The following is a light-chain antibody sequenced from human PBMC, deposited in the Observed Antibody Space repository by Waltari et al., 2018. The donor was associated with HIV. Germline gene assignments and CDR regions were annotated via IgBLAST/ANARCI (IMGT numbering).Light chain of an antibody. CDR2: KDN. CDR3: QSVDSYDTTMI. CDR1: ASSKED. Sequence: SYVLTQSPSVSVSPGQTARITCAGDASSKEDVYWYQHRADQPPVLVMYKDNERPSGIPERFSVSSSGTTVTLTISGVQAEDEADYYCQSVDSYDTTMIFGGGTKLFVL. V-gene: IGLV3-25*03. J-gene: IGLJ2*01.